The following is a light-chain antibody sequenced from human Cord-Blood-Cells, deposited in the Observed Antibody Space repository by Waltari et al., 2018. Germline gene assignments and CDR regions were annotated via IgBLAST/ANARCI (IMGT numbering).Light chain of an antibody. V-gene: IGKV1-33*01. CDR2: DAS. CDR3: QQYDNRMYT. CDR1: QDISNY. J-gene: IGKJ2*01. Sequence: DIQMTQSPSSLSASVGDTVTITCQESQDISNYLNWYQQKPGKAPKLLIYDASNLETGVPSRFSGSGSGTDFTFTISSLQPEDIATYYCQQYDNRMYTFGQGTKLEIK.